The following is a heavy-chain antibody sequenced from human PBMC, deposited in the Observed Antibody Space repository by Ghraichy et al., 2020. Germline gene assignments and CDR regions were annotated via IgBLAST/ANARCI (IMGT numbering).Heavy chain of an antibody. V-gene: IGHV4-34*01. Sequence: SETLSLTCAVYGGSFNTYYWSWIRQPPGKGLEWIGEINHTGSTSYNPSLKNRVTISVDTSKNQISLKMNAVTAADTAVYYCARPPHGDKDWWGQGTLVTVS. CDR3: ARPPHGDKDW. D-gene: IGHD4-23*01. CDR1: GGSFNTYY. CDR2: INHTGST. J-gene: IGHJ4*02.